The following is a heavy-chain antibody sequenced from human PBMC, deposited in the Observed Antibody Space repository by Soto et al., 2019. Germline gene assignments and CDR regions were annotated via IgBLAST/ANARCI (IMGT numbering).Heavy chain of an antibody. CDR1: GFTFTTYG. D-gene: IGHD3-3*01. J-gene: IGHJ5*02. Sequence: QVQLVESGGGVVQPGRSLRLSCAASGFTFTTYGFHWVRQAPGKGLEWVALIWSDGSNRYYADSVKGRFTISRDNFKNTLYLQMNSLRAEDTAVYYCAREGHDGWFDPWGQGTLVTVSS. V-gene: IGHV3-33*01. CDR2: IWSDGSNR. CDR3: AREGHDGWFDP.